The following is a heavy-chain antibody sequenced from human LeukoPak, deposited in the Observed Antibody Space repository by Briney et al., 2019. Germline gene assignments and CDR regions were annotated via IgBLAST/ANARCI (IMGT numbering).Heavy chain of an antibody. D-gene: IGHD1-14*01. J-gene: IGHJ6*02. CDR1: GGSFSDYY. CDR3: ARDGNLDYTGMDV. V-gene: IGHV4-34*01. CDR2: INHSGST. Sequence: PSETLSLTCAVYGGSFSDYYWTWIRQPPGKGLEWIGEINHSGSTNYNPSLKSRVTISVDTSKNQFSLKLSSVTAADTAVYYCARDGNLDYTGMDVWGQGTTVTVSS.